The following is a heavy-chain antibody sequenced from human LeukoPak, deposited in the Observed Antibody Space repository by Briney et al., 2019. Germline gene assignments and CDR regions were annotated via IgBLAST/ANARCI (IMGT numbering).Heavy chain of an antibody. J-gene: IGHJ6*02. V-gene: IGHV3-7*05. D-gene: IGHD1/OR15-1a*01. CDR1: GFTFSSYW. Sequence: PGGSLRLSCAASGFTFSSYWMSWVRQAPGKGLEWVANIKQDGNEKYYVDSVKGRFTISRDDSRNTLYLQMNSLRAEDTAVYYCAKDRANSDYHYYGMDVWGPGTTVTVSS. CDR2: IKQDGNEK. CDR3: AKDRANSDYHYYGMDV.